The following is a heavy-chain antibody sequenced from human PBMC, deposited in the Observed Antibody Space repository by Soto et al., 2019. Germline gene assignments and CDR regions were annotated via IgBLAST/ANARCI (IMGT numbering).Heavy chain of an antibody. CDR3: AKSPRENDYGDFPESLYFDY. V-gene: IGHV3-23*01. Sequence: GGSLRLSCAASGFTFSSYAMSWVRQAPGKGLEWVSAISGSGGSTYYADAVKGRFTISRDNSKNTLYLQMNSLRAEDTAVYYGAKSPRENDYGDFPESLYFDYWGQGTLVTVSS. CDR2: ISGSGGST. J-gene: IGHJ4*02. D-gene: IGHD4-17*01. CDR1: GFTFSSYA.